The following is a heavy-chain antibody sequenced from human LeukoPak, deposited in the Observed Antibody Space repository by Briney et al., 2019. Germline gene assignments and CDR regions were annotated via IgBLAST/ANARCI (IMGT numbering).Heavy chain of an antibody. D-gene: IGHD3-10*01. CDR1: GGSISSGGYY. CDR3: ARLVTMVRGVIIAVDY. J-gene: IGHJ4*02. CDR2: IYYSGST. Sequence: SETLSLTCTVSGGSISSGGYYWSWIRQHPGKGLEWIGYIYYSGSTYYNPSLKSRVTIPVDTSKNQFSLKLSSVTAADTAVYYCARLVTMVRGVIIAVDYWGQGTLVTVSS. V-gene: IGHV4-31*03.